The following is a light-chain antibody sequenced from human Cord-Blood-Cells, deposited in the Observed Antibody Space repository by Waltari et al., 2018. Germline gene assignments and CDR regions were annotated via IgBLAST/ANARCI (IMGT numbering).Light chain of an antibody. V-gene: IGKV1-8*01. Sequence: AIRITQSPSSLSASTGDRVTITCRASQGISSYLAWYQQKPGKAPKLLIYAASTLQSGVPSRFGGSGSVTDFTLTISCLQSEDFATYYCQQYYSYPLTFGGGTKVEIK. CDR1: QGISSY. J-gene: IGKJ4*01. CDR3: QQYYSYPLT. CDR2: AAS.